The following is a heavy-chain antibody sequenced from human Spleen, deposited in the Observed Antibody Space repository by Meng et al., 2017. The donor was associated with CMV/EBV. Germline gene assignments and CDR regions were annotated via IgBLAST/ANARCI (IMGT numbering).Heavy chain of an antibody. V-gene: IGHV1-69*04. CDR1: GGTFSSYT. CDR2: IIPILGIA. Sequence: SVKVSCKASGGTFSSYTISWVRQAPGQGLEWMGRIIPILGIANYAQKFQGRVTITADKSTSTAYMELSSLRSEDTAVYYCARDRRYSSSWYFFYYGMDVWGQGTTVTVSS. CDR3: ARDRRYSSSWYFFYYGMDV. D-gene: IGHD6-13*01. J-gene: IGHJ6*02.